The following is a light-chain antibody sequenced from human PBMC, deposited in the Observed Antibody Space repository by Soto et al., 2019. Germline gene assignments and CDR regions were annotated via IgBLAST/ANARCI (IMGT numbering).Light chain of an antibody. CDR1: SSDGDDYKD. J-gene: IGLJ1*01. CDR3: SSYTSTSTV. V-gene: IGLV2-14*01. Sequence: QSALTQPASVSGSPGQSITISCTGISSDGDDYKDVSWYQQHPGKAPKLMIYGVTYRPSGVSNRFSGSKSGNTASLTISGLQAEDEADYYCSSYTSTSTVFGTGTKVTVL. CDR2: GVT.